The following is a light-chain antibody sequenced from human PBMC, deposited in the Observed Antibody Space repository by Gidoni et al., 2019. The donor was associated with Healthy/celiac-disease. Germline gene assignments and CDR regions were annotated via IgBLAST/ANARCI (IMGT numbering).Light chain of an antibody. CDR2: AAS. Sequence: DIQMTQSPSSLSASVGDRVTITCRASQGISNYLAWYQQKPGKVPKLLIYAASTLQSWVPSRFSGSGSGTDFTLTISSLQPEDVATYYCQKYNSAPPFTFGPXTKVDIK. CDR3: QKYNSAPPFT. V-gene: IGKV1-27*01. J-gene: IGKJ3*01. CDR1: QGISNY.